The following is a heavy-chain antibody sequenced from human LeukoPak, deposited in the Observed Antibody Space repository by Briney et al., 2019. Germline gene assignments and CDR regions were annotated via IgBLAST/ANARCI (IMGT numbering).Heavy chain of an antibody. J-gene: IGHJ6*04. V-gene: IGHV3-48*01. CDR3: ARVTILAMDV. Sequence: GGSLRLSCAASGFTFSSYSMNWVRQAPGKGLEWVSYISSSSSTIYYADSVKGRFTISRDNAKNSLYLQMNSLRAEDTAVYYCARVTILAMDVWGKGTTVTVSS. CDR1: GFTFSSYS. CDR2: ISSSSSTI. D-gene: IGHD5-24*01.